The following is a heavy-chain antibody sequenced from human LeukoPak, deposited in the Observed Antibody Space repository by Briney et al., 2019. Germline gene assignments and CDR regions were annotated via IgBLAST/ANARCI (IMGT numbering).Heavy chain of an antibody. V-gene: IGHV1-2*02. Sequence: ASVKVSCKASGYTFTGYYMHWVRQAPGQGLEWMGWINPNSGGTNYAQKFQGRVTMTRDTPISTAYMELSRLRSDDTAVYHCARAEFGEFQFDPWGQGTLVTVSS. CDR3: ARAEFGEFQFDP. J-gene: IGHJ5*02. CDR1: GYTFTGYY. D-gene: IGHD3-10*01. CDR2: INPNSGGT.